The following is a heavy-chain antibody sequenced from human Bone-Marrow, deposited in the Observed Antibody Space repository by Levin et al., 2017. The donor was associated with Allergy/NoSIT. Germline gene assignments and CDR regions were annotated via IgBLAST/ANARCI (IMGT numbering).Heavy chain of an antibody. V-gene: IGHV1-2*06. CDR2: INPNNGGT. Sequence: ASVKVSCKASGYTFIDYFIHWVRQAPGQGLEWMGRINPNNGGTNDAQKFQGRVTMTRDTSISTAYMELSRLRSDDTAMYYCAREGGGIVGAYGADDYWGQGTLVTVSS. J-gene: IGHJ4*02. CDR1: GYTFIDYF. D-gene: IGHD1-26*01. CDR3: AREGGGIVGAYGADDY.